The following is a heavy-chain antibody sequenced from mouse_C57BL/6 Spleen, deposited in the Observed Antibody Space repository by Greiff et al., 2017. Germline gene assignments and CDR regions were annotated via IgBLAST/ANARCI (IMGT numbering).Heavy chain of an antibody. CDR2: IDPETGGT. Sequence: VKVVESGAELVRPGASVTLSCKASGYTFTDYEMHWVKQTPVHGLEWIGAIDPETGGTAYNQKFKGKAILTADKSSSTAYMELRSLTSEDSAVYYCTRSSYCYGSTWDFDVWGTGTTVTVSS. D-gene: IGHD1-1*01. J-gene: IGHJ1*03. CDR1: GYTFTDYE. CDR3: TRSSYCYGSTWDFDV. V-gene: IGHV1-15*01.